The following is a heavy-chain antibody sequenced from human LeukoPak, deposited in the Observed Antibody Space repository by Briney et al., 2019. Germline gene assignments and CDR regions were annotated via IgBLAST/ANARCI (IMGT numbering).Heavy chain of an antibody. J-gene: IGHJ4*02. D-gene: IGHD3-10*01. V-gene: IGHV4-39*01. Sequence: SETLSLTCTVSGVSISSSSYYWGWVRQPPGKGLEWIGTIYYSGSTYYNPSLKSRLTISVDTSKNQFSLKLTSVTAAETAVYYCSRHPSLHGRWYYYNGSDSWGQGTLVTVSS. CDR1: GVSISSSSYY. CDR3: SRHPSLHGRWYYYNGSDS. CDR2: IYYSGST.